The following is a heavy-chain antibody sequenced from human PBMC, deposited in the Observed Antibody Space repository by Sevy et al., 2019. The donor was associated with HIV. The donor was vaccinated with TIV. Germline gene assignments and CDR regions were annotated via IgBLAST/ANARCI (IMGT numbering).Heavy chain of an antibody. D-gene: IGHD2-8*02. CDR3: ARSPIVLVVYASYTFDY. V-gene: IGHV5-51*01. CDR1: GYSFTGYW. Sequence: GESLKISCKGSGYSFTGYWIGWVRPMPGKGLEWMGIIYPGDSNTRYSTSFQGQVTISADKSISTAYLQWSSLKASDSAMNYFARSPIVLVVYASYTFDYWGQGTPVTVSS. J-gene: IGHJ4*02. CDR2: IYPGDSNT.